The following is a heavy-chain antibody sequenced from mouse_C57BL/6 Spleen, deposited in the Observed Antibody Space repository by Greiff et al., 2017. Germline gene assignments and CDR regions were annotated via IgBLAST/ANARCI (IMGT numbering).Heavy chain of an antibody. Sequence: EVQLQQSGPELVKPGASVKISCKASGYSFTGYYMNWVKQSPEKSLEWIGEINPSTGGTTYNQKFKAKATLTVDESSSTAYMQLKSLTSEDSAVYYCARRGIYYDYDWFAYWGQGTLVTVSA. CDR3: ARRGIYYDYDWFAY. CDR1: GYSFTGYY. CDR2: INPSTGGT. V-gene: IGHV1-42*01. J-gene: IGHJ3*01. D-gene: IGHD2-4*01.